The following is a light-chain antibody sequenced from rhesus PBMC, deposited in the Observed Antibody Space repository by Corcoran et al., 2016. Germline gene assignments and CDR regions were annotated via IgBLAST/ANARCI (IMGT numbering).Light chain of an antibody. CDR3: LQDYTTPYS. CDR1: QGINKA. J-gene: IGKJ2*01. Sequence: DIQMTQSPSSLSASVGDRVTVTCRASQGINKALSWYQQKPGKALTLLIYAASSLQTGVSSRFSGSGSGTDYTLTISSLQPEDVATYYCLQDYTTPYSFGQGTKVEIK. V-gene: IGKV1-94*01. CDR2: AAS.